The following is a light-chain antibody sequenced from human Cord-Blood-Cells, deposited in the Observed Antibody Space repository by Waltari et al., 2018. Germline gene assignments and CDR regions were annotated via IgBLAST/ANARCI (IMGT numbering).Light chain of an antibody. J-gene: IGKJ4*01. CDR2: AAS. Sequence: DIHMTQSPSSLSASVGDRVTITCRASQSISSYLNWYQQKPGKAPKLLIYAASSLQSGVPSRFSGSGSGTDFTLTISSLQPEDVAMYYCQQSYSTPLTFGGGTKVEI. CDR3: QQSYSTPLT. V-gene: IGKV1-39*01. CDR1: QSISSY.